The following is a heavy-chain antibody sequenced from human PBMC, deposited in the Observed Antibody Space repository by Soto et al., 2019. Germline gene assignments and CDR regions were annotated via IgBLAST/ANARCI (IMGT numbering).Heavy chain of an antibody. CDR1: GGTFSEDA. CDR3: ARGHTGFEVRLDS. V-gene: IGHV1-69*06. J-gene: IGHJ5*01. D-gene: IGHD2-8*02. Sequence: QVQLEQSGAEVKMPGSSVRVSCKSSGGTFSEDAISWVRQAPGQGLEWMGGTIPICDSPKYEQKLQGRVKIPPYKSTGTSYMELSSLRYYDTAIYFCARGHTGFEVRLDSWGQGTPITVSS. CDR2: TIPICDSP.